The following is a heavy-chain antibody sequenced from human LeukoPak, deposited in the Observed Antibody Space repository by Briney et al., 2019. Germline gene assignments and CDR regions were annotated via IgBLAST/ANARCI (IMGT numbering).Heavy chain of an antibody. V-gene: IGHV4-59*08. D-gene: IGHD6-6*01. CDR1: GGSISSHY. Sequence: SETLSLTCTVSGGSISSHYWSWIRQPPGKGLEWIGSIHERGSTFYNPSLKSRVTISIDTSKNQFSLNVNSVTAADTAVYYCARASRPSNSWFDPWGQGTVVTVSS. CDR2: IHERGST. J-gene: IGHJ5*02. CDR3: ARASRPSNSWFDP.